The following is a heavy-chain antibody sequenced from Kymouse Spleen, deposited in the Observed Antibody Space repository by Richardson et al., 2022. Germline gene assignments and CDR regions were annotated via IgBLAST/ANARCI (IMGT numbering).Heavy chain of an antibody. CDR3: AKDMWLYYYYYGMDV. Sequence: EVQLVESGGGLVQPGRSLRLSCAASGFTFDDYAMHWVRQAPGKGLEWVSGISWNSGSIGYADSVKGRFTISRDNAKNSLYLQMNSLRAEDTALYYCAKDMWLYYYYYGMDVWGQGTTVTVSS. V-gene: IGHV3-9*01. D-gene: IGHD5-12*01,IGHD6-19*01. CDR2: ISWNSGSI. CDR1: GFTFDDYA. J-gene: IGHJ6*02.